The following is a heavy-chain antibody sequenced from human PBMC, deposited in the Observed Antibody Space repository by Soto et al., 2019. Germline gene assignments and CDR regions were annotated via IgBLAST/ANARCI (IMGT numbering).Heavy chain of an antibody. CDR2: MKEDGGEK. J-gene: IGHJ4*02. CDR3: ARGWAALDY. CDR1: GFTFSNYW. V-gene: IGHV3-7*01. Sequence: GGSLRLSCVASGFTFSNYWMTWVRQAPGKGLEWVANMKEDGGEKYYLDSVKGRFTISRDNGNNLLYLQMNSLRVEDTAVYSCARGWAALDYWGQGSLVTVSS. D-gene: IGHD2-15*01.